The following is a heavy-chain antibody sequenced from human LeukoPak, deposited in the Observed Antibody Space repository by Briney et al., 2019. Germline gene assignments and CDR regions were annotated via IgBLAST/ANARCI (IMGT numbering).Heavy chain of an antibody. D-gene: IGHD1-1*01. CDR3: ARAAGPGTVDS. V-gene: IGHV3-7*01. J-gene: IGHJ4*02. Sequence: PGGSLRLSCVVSGFPFSAYWMSWVRQAPGEGLEWVANISEGGSETFYVDSVEGRFTISRDNAKNTLYLQMNTLRADDTAFYFCARAAGPGTVDSWGQGTLVTVSS. CDR1: GFPFSAYW. CDR2: ISEGGSET.